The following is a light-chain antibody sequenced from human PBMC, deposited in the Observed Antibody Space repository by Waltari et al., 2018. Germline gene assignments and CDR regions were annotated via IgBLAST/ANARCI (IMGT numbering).Light chain of an antibody. CDR2: GTS. CDR3: QHYVSLPVT. Sequence: EILLTQSPGTLSLSPGERATLSCRASQSVGRSVAWYQQKPGQPPRLLIYGTSNRATGTPDRFSGGGSGTDFSLTISRLEPEDVAVYYCQHYVSLPVTFGQGTKVEIK. V-gene: IGKV3-20*01. J-gene: IGKJ1*01. CDR1: QSVGRS.